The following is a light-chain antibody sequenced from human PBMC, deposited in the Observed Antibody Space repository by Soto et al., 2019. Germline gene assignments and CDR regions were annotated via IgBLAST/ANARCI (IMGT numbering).Light chain of an antibody. CDR2: EDN. CDR3: QSYDTSSVV. V-gene: IGLV6-57*04. CDR1: SGSIASNS. J-gene: IGLJ2*01. Sequence: NFLLTQPHSVSESPGKTVTISCTRSSGSIASNSVQWYQQRPGSAPTIVIYEDNQRTSGVPDRFSGSIDSSSNSASLTISGLKTEDETDYYCQSYDTSSVVFGGGTQLTVL.